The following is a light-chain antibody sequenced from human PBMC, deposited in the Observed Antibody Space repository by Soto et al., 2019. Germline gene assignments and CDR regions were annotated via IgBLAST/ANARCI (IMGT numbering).Light chain of an antibody. J-gene: IGKJ4*01. Sequence: DIVLTQSPATLSASPGKRATLSCRASQSVSSNLAWYQQKPGQAPRLLIYDTSTRATDIPARFSGSGSGTEFTLTISSLLSEDFAVYYCLHYNIWPHMLAFGGGTKVEI. CDR2: DTS. CDR1: QSVSSN. CDR3: LHYNIWPHMLA. V-gene: IGKV3-15*01.